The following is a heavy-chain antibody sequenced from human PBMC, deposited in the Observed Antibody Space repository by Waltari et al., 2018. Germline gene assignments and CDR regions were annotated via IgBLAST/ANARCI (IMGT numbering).Heavy chain of an antibody. V-gene: IGHV1-8*02. Sequence: QVQLVQSGAEVKKPGASVKVSCKASGYTFTSYDINWVRQATGQGLEWMGWMNPNSGNTGYAQKFQGRVTMTRNTSISTAYMELSSLRSEDTAVYYCARGLRAPLLYNWRTNWFDSWGQGTLVTVSS. J-gene: IGHJ5*01. CDR2: MNPNSGNT. D-gene: IGHD1-1*01. CDR1: GYTFTSYD. CDR3: ARGLRAPLLYNWRTNWFDS.